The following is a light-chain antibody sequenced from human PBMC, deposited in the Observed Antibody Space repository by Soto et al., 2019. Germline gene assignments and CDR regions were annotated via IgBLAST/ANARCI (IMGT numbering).Light chain of an antibody. J-gene: IGKJ4*01. Sequence: EIVLTQSPGTLSLSPGERATLSCRASQSVRSSYLAWYQQKPGQAPRLLIYGASSRTTDFAGTFSVSGSGTDFTLTISRLEPEDFAVYYCQQYGSSPLTFGGGTKVEIK. CDR3: QQYGSSPLT. CDR2: GAS. CDR1: QSVRSSY. V-gene: IGKV3-20*01.